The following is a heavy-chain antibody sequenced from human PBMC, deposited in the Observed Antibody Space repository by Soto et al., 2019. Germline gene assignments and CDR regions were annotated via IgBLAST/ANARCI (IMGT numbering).Heavy chain of an antibody. Sequence: EVQLVESGGGLIQPGGSLRLSCAASGFTVSSNSMSWVRQAPGRGLEWVSVIYSGGSTYYADSVKGRFTISRDNSKNTLYLQMNSLRAEDTAVDYCAVLNSLDYWGQGTLVTVSS. CDR3: AVLNSLDY. D-gene: IGHD1-1*01. J-gene: IGHJ4*02. CDR1: GFTVSSNS. V-gene: IGHV3-53*01. CDR2: IYSGGST.